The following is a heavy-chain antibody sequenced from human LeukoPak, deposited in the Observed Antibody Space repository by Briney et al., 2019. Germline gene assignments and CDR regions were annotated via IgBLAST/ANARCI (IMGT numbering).Heavy chain of an antibody. CDR3: AKDKRARELWFGELHKGRQHYYYYYMDV. CDR2: IPYDGSDK. J-gene: IGHJ6*03. Sequence: HPGGSLRLSCAASGFTFSNYEMNWVRQAPGKGLEWVAFIPYDGSDKFYADSVKGRFTISRDNSKNTLYLQMNSLRAEDTALYYCAKDKRARELWFGELHKGRQHYYYYYMDVWGKGTTVTISS. CDR1: GFTFSNYE. D-gene: IGHD3-10*01. V-gene: IGHV3-30*02.